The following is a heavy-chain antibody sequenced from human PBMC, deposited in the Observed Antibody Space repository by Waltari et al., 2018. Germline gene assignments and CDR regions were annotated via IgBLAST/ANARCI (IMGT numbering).Heavy chain of an antibody. D-gene: IGHD2-21*02. J-gene: IGHJ5*02. CDR1: GGSISSTNYY. V-gene: IGHV4-39*01. CDR2: IYYSGNT. Sequence: QLRLQESGPGLVKPSDTLSLTCTVSGGSISSTNYYWGWIRQPPGKGLEWIGSIYYSGNTYYNPSLKSRVTMSADTSNNQFSLKLSSVTAADTAVYYCARHQDWVVVSATWFDPWGQGTLVTVSS. CDR3: ARHQDWVVVSATWFDP.